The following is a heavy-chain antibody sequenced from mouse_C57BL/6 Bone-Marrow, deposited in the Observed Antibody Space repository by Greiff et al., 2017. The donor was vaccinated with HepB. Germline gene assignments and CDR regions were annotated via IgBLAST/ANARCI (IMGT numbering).Heavy chain of an antibody. Sequence: VQLKQSGPGLVKPSQSLSLTCSVTGYSITSGYYWNWIRQFPGNKLEWMGYISYDGSNNYNPSLKNRISITRDTSKNQFFLKLNSVTTEDTATYYCAREGLGRRFAYWGQGTLVTVSA. CDR2: ISYDGSN. CDR1: GYSITSGYY. J-gene: IGHJ3*01. D-gene: IGHD4-1*01. CDR3: AREGLGRRFAY. V-gene: IGHV3-6*01.